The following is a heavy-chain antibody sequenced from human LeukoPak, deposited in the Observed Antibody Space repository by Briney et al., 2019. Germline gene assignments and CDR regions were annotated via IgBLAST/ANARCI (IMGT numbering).Heavy chain of an antibody. V-gene: IGHV3-7*03. D-gene: IGHD3-3*01. CDR3: ARGFTIFLAFDI. J-gene: IGHJ3*02. Sequence: GGSLRLSCAASGFTFNNYWMTWFRQAPGKGLEWVANIKQDGSEKYYVDSVKGRFTISRDNAKNSLYLQMNSLRAEDTAVYYCARGFTIFLAFDIWGQGTMVTVSS. CDR2: IKQDGSEK. CDR1: GFTFNNYW.